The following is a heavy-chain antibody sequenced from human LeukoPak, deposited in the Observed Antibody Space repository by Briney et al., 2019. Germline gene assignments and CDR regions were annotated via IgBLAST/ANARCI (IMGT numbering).Heavy chain of an antibody. D-gene: IGHD3-22*01. J-gene: IGHJ4*02. CDR3: ARDRSLFYDSSGHYYGTFDY. V-gene: IGHV1-69*05. Sequence: SVKVSCKASGGTFGSYAISWVRQAPGQGLEWMGRIIPIFATANYAQKFQGRVTLTTDESTSTAYMELSSLRSEDTAVYYCARDRSLFYDSSGHYYGTFDYWGQGTLVTVSS. CDR2: IIPIFATA. CDR1: GGTFGSYA.